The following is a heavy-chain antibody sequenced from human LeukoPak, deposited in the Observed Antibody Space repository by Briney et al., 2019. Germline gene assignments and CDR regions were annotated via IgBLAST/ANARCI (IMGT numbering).Heavy chain of an antibody. V-gene: IGHV3-48*03. CDR1: GFTFSSYE. CDR2: ISSSGSTI. Sequence: GGSLRLSCAASGFTFSSYEMNWVRQAPGKGLEWVSYISSSGSTIYYADSVKGRCTISRDNSKNTLYLQMNSLRVEDTAVYYCARGLFLSGYLDAFDIWGQGTVVTVSS. J-gene: IGHJ3*02. D-gene: IGHD3-22*01. CDR3: ARGLFLSGYLDAFDI.